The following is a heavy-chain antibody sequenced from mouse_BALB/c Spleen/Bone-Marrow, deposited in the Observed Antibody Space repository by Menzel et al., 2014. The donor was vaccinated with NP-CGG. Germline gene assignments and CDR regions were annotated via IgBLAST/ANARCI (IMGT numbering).Heavy chain of an antibody. D-gene: IGHD1-1*01. CDR2: IDPANGNT. Sequence: VQLQQSGAELVKPGGSVKLSCTASGFNIKDTYMHWVKQRPEQGLEWIGRIDPANGNTKYDPKLQGKATITADTSSNTAYLQLSSLTSEDTAVYYCANYYYGSSLFAYWGQGTLVTVSA. J-gene: IGHJ3*01. V-gene: IGHV14-3*02. CDR3: ANYYYGSSLFAY. CDR1: GFNIKDTY.